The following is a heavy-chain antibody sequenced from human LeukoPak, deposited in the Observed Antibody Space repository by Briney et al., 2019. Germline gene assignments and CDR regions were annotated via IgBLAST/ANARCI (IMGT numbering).Heavy chain of an antibody. CDR3: ARRADGYNSLYFDL. Sequence: GESLKISCKASGYILTNYWIGWVRQMPGKGLEWMGIIYPGDSDTRYSPSFEGQVTISADKSISTACLQWSGLKASDTAIYYCARRADGYNSLYFDLWGRGTLVTVSS. J-gene: IGHJ2*01. V-gene: IGHV5-51*01. D-gene: IGHD5-24*01. CDR1: GYILTNYW. CDR2: IYPGDSDT.